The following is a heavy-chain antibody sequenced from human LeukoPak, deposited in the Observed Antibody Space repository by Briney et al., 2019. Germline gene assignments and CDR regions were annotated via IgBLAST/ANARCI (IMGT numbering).Heavy chain of an antibody. D-gene: IGHD6-19*01. J-gene: IGHJ4*02. V-gene: IGHV4-59*01. CDR1: GGSISSYY. Sequence: PSETLSLTCTVSGGSISSYYWSWIRQPPGKGLEWIGYIYYSGSTNYNPSLKSRVTISVDTSKNQFPLKLSSVTAADTAVYYCARVVRTVAGFPFDYWGQGTLVTVSS. CDR3: ARVVRTVAGFPFDY. CDR2: IYYSGST.